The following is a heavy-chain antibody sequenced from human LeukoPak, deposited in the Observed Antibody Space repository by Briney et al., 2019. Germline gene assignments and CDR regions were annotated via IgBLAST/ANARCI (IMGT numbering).Heavy chain of an antibody. J-gene: IGHJ4*02. CDR2: ISAYNGNT. CDR1: GYTFTSYG. D-gene: IGHD2-2*01. CDR3: ASRSSTSLGYYFDY. Sequence: GASVKVSCKASGYTFTSYGISWVRQAPGQGLEWMGWISAYNGNTNYAQKLQGRVTMTRDTSTSTVYMELSSLRSEDTAVYYCASRSSTSLGYYFDYWGQGTLVTVSS. V-gene: IGHV1-18*01.